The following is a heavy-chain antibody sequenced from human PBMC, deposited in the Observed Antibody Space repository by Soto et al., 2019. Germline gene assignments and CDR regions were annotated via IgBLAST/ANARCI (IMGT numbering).Heavy chain of an antibody. CDR2: MIPILGIA. CDR3: ARDLDCSSTSCFGIRGYYYYMDV. V-gene: IGHV1-69*08. J-gene: IGHJ6*03. Sequence: QVQLVQSGAEVKKPGSSVKVSCKASGGTFSSYTISWVRQAPGQGLEWLGRMIPILGIANYAQKFQGRVTITADKSTSTAYMELSSLRSEDTAVYYCARDLDCSSTSCFGIRGYYYYMDVWGKGTTVTVSS. D-gene: IGHD2-2*01. CDR1: GGTFSSYT.